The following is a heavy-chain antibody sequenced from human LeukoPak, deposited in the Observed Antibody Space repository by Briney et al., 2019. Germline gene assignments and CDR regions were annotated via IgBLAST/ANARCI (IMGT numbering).Heavy chain of an antibody. V-gene: IGHV4-4*07. Sequence: PSETLSLTCTVSRDSISSYYWSWIRQPAGKGLEWIGRIHPSGSTNYNPSLKSRVTLSVDTSKNQFSLKLSSVTAADTAVYYCAREPPIYDILTGPPYYFDYWGQGTLVTVSS. J-gene: IGHJ4*02. CDR3: AREPPIYDILTGPPYYFDY. CDR2: IHPSGST. D-gene: IGHD3-9*01. CDR1: RDSISSYY.